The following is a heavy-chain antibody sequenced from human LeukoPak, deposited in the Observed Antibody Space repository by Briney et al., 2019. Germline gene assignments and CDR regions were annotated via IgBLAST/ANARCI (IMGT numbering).Heavy chain of an antibody. J-gene: IGHJ6*03. CDR3: TRYYYYMDV. Sequence: GGSLRLSCAASGFTLSNAWMNWVRQAPGKGLEWVGLIKSKTNGETRDYAAPVKGRFTISRDDSDNTLYLQMNSLKNEDTAVYYCTRYYYYMDVWGKGTTVTISS. V-gene: IGHV3-15*01. CDR2: IKSKTNGETR. CDR1: GFTLSNAW.